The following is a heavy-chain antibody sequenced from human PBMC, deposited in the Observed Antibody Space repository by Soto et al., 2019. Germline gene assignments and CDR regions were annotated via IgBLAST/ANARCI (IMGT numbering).Heavy chain of an antibody. Sequence: QVQLVQSGAEVKKPGSSVKVSCKASGGTFSSYAISWVRQAPGQGLEWMGGIIPIFGTANYAQKFQGRVTITADESTSTAYMELSSLRSEDTAVYYCARGVHGDYYFWSGNLDYWGQGTLVTVSS. CDR3: ARGVHGDYYFWSGNLDY. V-gene: IGHV1-69*01. CDR1: GGTFSSYA. CDR2: IIPIFGTA. D-gene: IGHD3-3*01. J-gene: IGHJ4*02.